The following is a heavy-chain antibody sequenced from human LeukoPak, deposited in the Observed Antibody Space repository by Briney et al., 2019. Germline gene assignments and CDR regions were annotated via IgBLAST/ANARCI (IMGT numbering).Heavy chain of an antibody. CDR2: IDWDDDK. CDR3: ARIRYGDYGHYFDY. D-gene: IGHD4-17*01. Sequence: SGPALVKPTQTLTLTCTFSGFSLSTSGMRVSWIRQPPGKALEWLARIDWDDDKYYSTSLKTRLTIPKDTSKNQVVLTMTNMDPVDTATYYCARIRYGDYGHYFDYWGQGTLVTVSS. J-gene: IGHJ4*02. V-gene: IGHV2-70*04. CDR1: GFSLSTSGMR.